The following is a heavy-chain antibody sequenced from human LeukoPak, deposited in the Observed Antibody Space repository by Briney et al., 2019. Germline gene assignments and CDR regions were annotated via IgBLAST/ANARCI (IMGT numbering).Heavy chain of an antibody. J-gene: IGHJ4*02. Sequence: GGSLRLSCEASGFTFSTYSMNWVRQAPGKGLEWVSYINDRSSAMFYADSVKGRFTISRDNAKNSLYLQMNSLRAEDTAVYYCARDHGDYVFDYWGQGTLVTVSS. CDR2: INDRSSAM. CDR1: GFTFSTYS. V-gene: IGHV3-48*04. CDR3: ARDHGDYVFDY. D-gene: IGHD4-17*01.